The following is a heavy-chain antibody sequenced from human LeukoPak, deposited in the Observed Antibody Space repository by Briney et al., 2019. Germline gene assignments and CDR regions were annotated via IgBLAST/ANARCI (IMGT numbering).Heavy chain of an antibody. D-gene: IGHD5-18*01. J-gene: IGHJ3*02. V-gene: IGHV3-74*01. CDR3: ARSAIESDAFDI. Sequence: HAGGSLRLSCAASGFTFSSYWMHWVRQAPGKGLVWVSRTNSDGSSTSYADSVKGRFTISRDNAKNSLYLQMNSLRVEDTAVYYCARSAIESDAFDIWGQGTMVTVSS. CDR2: TNSDGSST. CDR1: GFTFSSYW.